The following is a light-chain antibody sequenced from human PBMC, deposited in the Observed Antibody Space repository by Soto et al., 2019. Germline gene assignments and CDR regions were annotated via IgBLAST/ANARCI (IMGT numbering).Light chain of an antibody. CDR3: RQTDSFPLT. CDR2: AAS. J-gene: IGKJ4*01. Sequence: DIQMTQSPSTVSASVGDRVTFTCRASQGIATWLAWYQQKPGKTPKLLIYAASSLQSGIPSRFSGSGSGTDFSLTINDLQPEDFATYYCRQTDSFPLTFGGGTKVEIK. V-gene: IGKV1-12*01. CDR1: QGIATW.